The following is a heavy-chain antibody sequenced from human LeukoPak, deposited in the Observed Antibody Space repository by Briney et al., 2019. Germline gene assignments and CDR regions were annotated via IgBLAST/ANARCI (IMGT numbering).Heavy chain of an antibody. CDR3: AKIEEWGSYRWYYFDY. CDR2: ISGSGGST. Sequence: GGSLRLSCAASGFTFSSYAMSWVRQAPGKGLEWVSAISGSGGSTYYADSVKGRFTISRDNSKNTLYLQMNSLRAEDTAVYYCAKIEEWGSYRWYYFDYWGQGTLVTVSS. J-gene: IGHJ4*02. CDR1: GFTFSSYA. D-gene: IGHD3-16*02. V-gene: IGHV3-23*01.